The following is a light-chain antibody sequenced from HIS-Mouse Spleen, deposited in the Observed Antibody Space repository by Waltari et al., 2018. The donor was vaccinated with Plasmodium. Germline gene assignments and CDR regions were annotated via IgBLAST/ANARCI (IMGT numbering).Light chain of an antibody. V-gene: IGKV3-15*01. Sequence: EIVMTQSPATLSVSPGAGAPLSCRASQSVRCNLAWYQQKPGQAPRLLLYGASTRATGIPARFSGSGSGTEFTLTISSLQSEDFAVYYGQQYNNWSFTFGPGTKVDIK. CDR2: GAS. J-gene: IGKJ3*01. CDR3: QQYNNWSFT. CDR1: QSVRCN.